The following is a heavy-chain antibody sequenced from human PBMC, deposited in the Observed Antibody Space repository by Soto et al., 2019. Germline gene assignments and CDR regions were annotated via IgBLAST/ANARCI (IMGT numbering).Heavy chain of an antibody. CDR2: ISGSGGST. CDR1: GFTFSSYA. CDR3: AKDCRYSYGYSGMDV. Sequence: LRLSCAASGFTFSSYAMSWVRQAPGKGLEWVSAISGSGGSTYYADSVKGRFTISRDNSKNTLYLQMNSLRAEDTAVYYCAKDCRYSYGYSGMDVWGQGTTVTVPS. J-gene: IGHJ6*02. V-gene: IGHV3-23*01. D-gene: IGHD5-18*01.